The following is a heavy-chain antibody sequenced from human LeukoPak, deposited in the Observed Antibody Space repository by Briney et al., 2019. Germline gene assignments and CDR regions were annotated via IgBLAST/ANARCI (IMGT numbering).Heavy chain of an antibody. CDR1: GGSIRGSSYY. CDR2: IYYSGTT. CDR3: ARDPWLGVGANSAFDM. Sequence: PSETLSLTCTVSGGSIRGSSYYWVWIRQPPGKGPEYIGGIYYSGTTYYNPSLESRVTISLDMSKNQFSLRLTSVTAADTAVYYCARDPWLGVGANSAFDMWGQGTRVTVSS. V-gene: IGHV4-39*07. D-gene: IGHD1-26*01. J-gene: IGHJ3*02.